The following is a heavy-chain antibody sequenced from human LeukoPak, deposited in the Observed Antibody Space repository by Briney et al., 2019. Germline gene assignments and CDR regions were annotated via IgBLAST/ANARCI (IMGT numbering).Heavy chain of an antibody. CDR2: IYYSGST. Sequence: SETLSLTCTVSGGSISSYYWSWIRQPPGKGLEWIGYIYYSGSTNYNPSLKGRVTISVDTSKNQFSLKVSSVTAADTAVYYCARVGTTVKVFDYWGQGTLVTVSS. J-gene: IGHJ4*02. CDR1: GGSISSYY. D-gene: IGHD4-17*01. CDR3: ARVGTTVKVFDY. V-gene: IGHV4-59*01.